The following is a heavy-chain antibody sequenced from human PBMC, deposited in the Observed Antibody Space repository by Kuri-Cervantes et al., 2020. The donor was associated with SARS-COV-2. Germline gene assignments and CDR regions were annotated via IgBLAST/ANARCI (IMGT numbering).Heavy chain of an antibody. CDR2: IYHSGST. CDR3: ARRYGGHFHAVAAPGPYYFDY. D-gene: IGHD6-19*01. V-gene: IGHV4-34*01. CDR1: GGSFSGYY. Sequence: ESLKISCAVYGGSFSGYYWSWIRQPPGKGLEWIGSIYHSGSTYYNPSLKSRVTISVDTSKNQFSLKLSSVTAADTAVYYCARRYGGHFHAVAAPGPYYFDYWGQGTLVTVSS. J-gene: IGHJ4*02.